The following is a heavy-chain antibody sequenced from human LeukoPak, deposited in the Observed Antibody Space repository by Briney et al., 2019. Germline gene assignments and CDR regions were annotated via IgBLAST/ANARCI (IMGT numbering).Heavy chain of an antibody. CDR1: GFTVSSNY. CDR2: IYSGGDT. D-gene: IGHD2-15*01. CDR3: ARDLRYCRGNNCYSFFDC. Sequence: PGGSLRLSCAASGFTVSSNYMGWVRQAPGKGLEWVSVIYSGGDTYYADSVKGRFTISRVNSKNTLYLQMHSLRAEDTAVYYCARDLRYCRGNNCYSFFDCWGQGTLVTVSS. V-gene: IGHV3-53*01. J-gene: IGHJ4*02.